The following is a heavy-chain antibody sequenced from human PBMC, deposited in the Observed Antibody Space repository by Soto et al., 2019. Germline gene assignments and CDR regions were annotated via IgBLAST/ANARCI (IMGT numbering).Heavy chain of an antibody. D-gene: IGHD3-16*01. CDR1: GFTFSSYA. V-gene: IGHV3-30-3*01. CDR3: AGDYDLTHDGYYYYYGMDV. Sequence: QVQLVESGGGVVQPGRSLRLSCAASGFTFSSYAMHWVRQAPGKGLEWVAVISYDGSNKYYADSVKGRFTISRDNSKNTLYLQMNSLRAEDTAVYYCAGDYDLTHDGYYYYYGMDVWGQGTTVTVAS. J-gene: IGHJ6*02. CDR2: ISYDGSNK.